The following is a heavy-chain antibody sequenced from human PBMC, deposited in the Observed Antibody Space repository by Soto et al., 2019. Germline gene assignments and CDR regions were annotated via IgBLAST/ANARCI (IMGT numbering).Heavy chain of an antibody. CDR1: GGSFSGYY. CDR3: ARDRQYYHFWSGYQNEGPYDMDV. D-gene: IGHD3-3*02. V-gene: IGHV4-34*02. Sequence: QVQLQQWGAGLLKPSETLSLTCVVYGGSFSGYYWTWFRQAPGKGLEWIGEINHSGGTNYNSSLKIRVTISVDTSKNQFSLILYSVTAAATAVYYCARDRQYYHFWSGYQNEGPYDMDVWGQRTTVTVSS. CDR2: INHSGGT. J-gene: IGHJ6*02.